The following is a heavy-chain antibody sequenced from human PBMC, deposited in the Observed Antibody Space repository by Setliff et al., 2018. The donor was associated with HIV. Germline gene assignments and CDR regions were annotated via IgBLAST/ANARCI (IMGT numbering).Heavy chain of an antibody. CDR1: GFMFGDYA. V-gene: IGHV3-49*04. CDR3: TRDTLSRCFDY. Sequence: HPGGSLRLSCTASGFMFGDYAMSWVRQAPGKGLEWVGFIRDKAYGGTTEYAASVKGRFTISRDDSKSIAYLQMNSLKTEDTAVYYCTRDTLSRCFDYWGQGTLVTVSS. J-gene: IGHJ4*02. CDR2: IRDKAYGGTT. D-gene: IGHD4-17*01.